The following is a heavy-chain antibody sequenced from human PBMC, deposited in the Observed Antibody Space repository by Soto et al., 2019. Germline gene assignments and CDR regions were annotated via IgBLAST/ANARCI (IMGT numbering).Heavy chain of an antibody. CDR1: GFTFSCYA. Sequence: EVQLLESGGGLVQPGGSLRLSCAASGFTFSCYAIIWVRQAPGKGLEWVSTISGGGDGTYYADSVKGLLTIARDNSRDTVYMHMSSLXAXXXXXXXCAXXGXXXXXXXXXXGGCNYAFDIWGQGTMVTVSS. CDR2: ISGGGDGT. J-gene: IGHJ3*02. D-gene: IGHD2-15*01. CDR3: AXXGXXXXXXXXXXGGCNYAFDI. V-gene: IGHV3-23*01.